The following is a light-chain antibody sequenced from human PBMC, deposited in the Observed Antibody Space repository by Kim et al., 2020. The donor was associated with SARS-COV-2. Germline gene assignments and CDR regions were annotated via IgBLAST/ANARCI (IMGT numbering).Light chain of an antibody. Sequence: VGPGKTAKIAWGRNNIGSKSVHWYQQKPGQAPVLVIYYDTDRPSGIPERFSGSKSGNTATLTISRVEVGDEADYYCQVWDSSSDWVFGGGTQLTVL. CDR1: NIGSKS. CDR2: YDT. J-gene: IGLJ3*02. V-gene: IGLV3-21*04. CDR3: QVWDSSSDWV.